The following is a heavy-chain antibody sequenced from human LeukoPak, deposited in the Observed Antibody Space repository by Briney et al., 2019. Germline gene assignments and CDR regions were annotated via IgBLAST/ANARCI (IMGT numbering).Heavy chain of an antibody. CDR1: GGSISSSSYY. V-gene: IGHV3-23*01. CDR2: ISGSGGST. CDR3: AKDRSPYVWGSYREIDY. J-gene: IGHJ4*02. Sequence: ETLSLTCTVSGGSISSSSYYWGWVRQAPGKGLEWVSAISGSGGSTYYADSVKGRFPISRDNSKNTLYLQMNSLRAEDTAVYYCAKDRSPYVWGSYREIDYWGQGTLVTVSS. D-gene: IGHD3-16*02.